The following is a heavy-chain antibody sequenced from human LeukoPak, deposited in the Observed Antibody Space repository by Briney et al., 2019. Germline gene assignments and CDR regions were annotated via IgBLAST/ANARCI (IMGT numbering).Heavy chain of an antibody. CDR2: IYYSGST. CDR3: ARTTEGGYTYGYFYYYYMDV. CDR1: GGSISSYY. D-gene: IGHD5-18*01. V-gene: IGHV4-59*01. Sequence: PSETLSLTCTVSGGSISSYYWSWIRQPPGKGLKWIGYIYYSGSTNYNPSLKSRVTISVDTSKNQFSLKLTSVTAADTAVYYCARTTEGGYTYGYFYYYYMDVWGKGTTVTISS. J-gene: IGHJ6*03.